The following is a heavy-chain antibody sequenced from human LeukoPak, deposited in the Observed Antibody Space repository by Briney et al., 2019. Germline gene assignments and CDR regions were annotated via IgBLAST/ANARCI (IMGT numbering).Heavy chain of an antibody. CDR3: ARVGVRYGDFPN. Sequence: ASVKVSCKASGYTFTGYYMHWVRQAPGQGLEWMGRINPNSGGTNYAQKFQGRVTMTRGTSISTAYMELSRLRSDDTAVYYCARVGVRYGDFPNWGQGTLVTVSS. CDR1: GYTFTGYY. J-gene: IGHJ1*01. D-gene: IGHD4-17*01. V-gene: IGHV1-2*06. CDR2: INPNSGGT.